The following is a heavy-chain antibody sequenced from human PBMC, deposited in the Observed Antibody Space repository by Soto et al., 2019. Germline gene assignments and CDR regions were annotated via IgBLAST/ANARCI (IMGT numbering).Heavy chain of an antibody. D-gene: IGHD2-15*01. Sequence: SGPTLVNPTETLTLTCTVSGFSLSDADVGVAWILHPSGKALEWLAHILSNDEEVFSSSLRTRXTISKDTSRSQVVLTMSNMEPVDTATYYCARIRGYCSGGSCYFYYFAMDVWGQGTTVTVSS. J-gene: IGHJ6*02. CDR2: ILSNDEE. CDR3: ARIRGYCSGGSCYFYYFAMDV. CDR1: GFSLSDADVG. V-gene: IGHV2-26*01.